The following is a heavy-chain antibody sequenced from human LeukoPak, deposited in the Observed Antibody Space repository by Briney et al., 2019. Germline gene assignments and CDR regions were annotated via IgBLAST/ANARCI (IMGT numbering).Heavy chain of an antibody. Sequence: GGSLRLSCAASGFTFSSYSMNWVRQAPGKGLEWVSSISSDSNYIFYADSVQGRFTISRDNAENSLFLQMNGLRAEDTAVYYCASRYCTSTNCYAFDIWGQGTIVTVSS. CDR2: ISSDSNYI. CDR1: GFTFSSYS. CDR3: ASRYCTSTNCYAFDI. J-gene: IGHJ3*02. D-gene: IGHD2-2*01. V-gene: IGHV3-21*01.